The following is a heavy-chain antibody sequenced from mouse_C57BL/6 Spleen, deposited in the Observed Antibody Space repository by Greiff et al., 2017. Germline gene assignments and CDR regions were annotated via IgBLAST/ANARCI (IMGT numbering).Heavy chain of an antibody. CDR2: IDPSDSYT. Sequence: QVQLQQPGAELVMPGASVKLSCKASGYTFTSYWMHWVKQRPGQGLEWIGEIDPSDSYTNYNQKFKGKSTLTVDKSSSTAYMQLSSLTSEDSAVYYCARYGSSFPRYCDVWGTGTTVTVSS. J-gene: IGHJ1*03. CDR3: ARYGSSFPRYCDV. D-gene: IGHD1-1*01. V-gene: IGHV1-69*01. CDR1: GYTFTSYW.